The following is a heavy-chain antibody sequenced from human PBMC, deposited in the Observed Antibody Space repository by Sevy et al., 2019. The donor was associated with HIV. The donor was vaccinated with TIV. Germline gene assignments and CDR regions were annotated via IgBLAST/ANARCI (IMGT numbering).Heavy chain of an antibody. CDR1: GFSFSNYG. D-gene: IGHD5-12*01. CDR3: ARVPGYSGYDWGALTYYFNY. V-gene: IGHV3-30*02. CDR2: IRLDGNDK. Sequence: GGSLRLSCEAFGFSFSNYGMHWVRQAPGKGPEWVSSIRLDGNDKQYADSVKGRFTISRDNSKNTLNLQMNSLRAEDTAVYYCARVPGYSGYDWGALTYYFNYWGQGTLVTVSS. J-gene: IGHJ4*02.